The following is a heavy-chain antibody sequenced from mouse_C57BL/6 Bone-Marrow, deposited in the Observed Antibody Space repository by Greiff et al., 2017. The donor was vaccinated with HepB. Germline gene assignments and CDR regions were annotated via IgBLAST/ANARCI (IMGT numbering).Heavy chain of an antibody. CDR3: ARDPRITTVVARAMDY. D-gene: IGHD1-1*01. J-gene: IGHJ4*01. Sequence: DVKLQESGPGLVKPSQSLSLTCSVTGYSITSGYYWNWIRQFPGNKLEWMGYISYDGSNNYNPSLKNRISITRDTSKNQFFLKLNSVTTEDTATYYCARDPRITTVVARAMDYWGQGTSVTVSS. V-gene: IGHV3-6*01. CDR2: ISYDGSN. CDR1: GYSITSGYY.